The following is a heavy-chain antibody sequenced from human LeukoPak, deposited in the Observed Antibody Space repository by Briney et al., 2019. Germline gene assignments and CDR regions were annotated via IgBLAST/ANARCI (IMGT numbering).Heavy chain of an antibody. CDR1: GGSISSPY. V-gene: IGHV4-59*11. Sequence: SETLSLTCTVSGGSISSPYWSWIRQTPGKGLEWIGYIYYSGSTNNNPSLKSRVTISVDTSNNQFSLKLSSVTAADTAVYYCARWEVGATYYFDYWGQGTLVTVSS. D-gene: IGHD1-26*01. CDR3: ARWEVGATYYFDY. CDR2: IYYSGST. J-gene: IGHJ4*02.